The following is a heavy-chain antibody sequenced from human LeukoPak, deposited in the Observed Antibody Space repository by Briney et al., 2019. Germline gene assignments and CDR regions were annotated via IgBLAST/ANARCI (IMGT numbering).Heavy chain of an antibody. CDR1: GFTFSSYS. Sequence: GGSLRLSCAASGFTFSSYSMNWVRQAPGKGLEWVSSISSSSSYIYYADSVKGRFTISRDNSKNTLYLQMNSLRAEDTAVYYCTREQDREASATVVGDYWGQGTLVTVSS. V-gene: IGHV3-21*01. CDR2: ISSSSSYI. D-gene: IGHD4-23*01. CDR3: TREQDREASATVVGDY. J-gene: IGHJ4*02.